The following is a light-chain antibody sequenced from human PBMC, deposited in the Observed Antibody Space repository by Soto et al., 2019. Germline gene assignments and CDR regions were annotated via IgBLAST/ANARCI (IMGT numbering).Light chain of an antibody. CDR2: RSN. CDR3: ASWVGSLSRWV. V-gene: IGLV1-47*01. CDR1: SSNIGGTY. Sequence: QSALTQPPSASGTPGQSVTISCSGSSSNIGGTYVSWFQQVPGTAPKLLIYRSNQRPSGVPDRFSGSKSGTSASLAISGLRSEDEADYYCASWVGSLSRWVFGGETKLTVL. J-gene: IGLJ3*02.